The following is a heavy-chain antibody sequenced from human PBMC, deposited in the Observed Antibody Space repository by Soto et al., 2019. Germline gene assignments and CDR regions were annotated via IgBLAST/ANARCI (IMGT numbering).Heavy chain of an antibody. J-gene: IGHJ1*01. CDR1: GFTFSSYD. Sequence: PGGSLRLSCAASGFTFSSYDMNWVRHPPGKGLDWVSAISADGTRPSYADAVKGRFTISRDNSKNTLFLDMINLRAEDTAVYYCAFSEIQMWAYGAEYFQDWGQGTPVTVSS. CDR3: AFSEIQMWAYGAEYFQD. D-gene: IGHD3-10*01. V-gene: IGHV3-23*01. CDR2: ISADGTRP.